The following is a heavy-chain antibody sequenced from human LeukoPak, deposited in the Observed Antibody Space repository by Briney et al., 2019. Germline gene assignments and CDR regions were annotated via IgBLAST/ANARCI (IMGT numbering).Heavy chain of an antibody. CDR1: GLTFDDYA. CDR2: ISWNSGSI. V-gene: IGHV3-9*01. CDR3: AKDLRRYYHDTSGRGFDS. D-gene: IGHD3-9*01. Sequence: GGSLRLSCAASGLTFDDYAMHWVRQAPGKGLEWVSGISWNSGSIAYADSVKGRFTISRDNARKSLYLQMNSLRVDDTALYYCAKDLRRYYHDTSGRGFDSWGRGTLVIVSS. J-gene: IGHJ4*02.